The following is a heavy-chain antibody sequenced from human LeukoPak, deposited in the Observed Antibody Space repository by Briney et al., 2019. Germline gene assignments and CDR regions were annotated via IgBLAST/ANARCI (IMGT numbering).Heavy chain of an antibody. Sequence: PGGSLRLSCAASGFTFDDYAMHWVRQAPGKGLEWVSGISWNSGSIGYADSVKGRFTISRDNAKNSLYLQMNSLRAEDTAVYYCAKAYSSDWYPTFDYWGQGILVTVSS. CDR1: GFTFDDYA. J-gene: IGHJ4*02. V-gene: IGHV3-9*01. CDR3: AKAYSSDWYPTFDY. D-gene: IGHD6-19*01. CDR2: ISWNSGSI.